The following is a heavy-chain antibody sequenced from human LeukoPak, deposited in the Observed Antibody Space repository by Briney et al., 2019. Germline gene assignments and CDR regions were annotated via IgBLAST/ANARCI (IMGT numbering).Heavy chain of an antibody. J-gene: IGHJ5*02. V-gene: IGHV3-30*03. Sequence: GGSLRLSCAASGFTFSSYGMHWVRQAPGKGLEWVAVISYDGSNKYYVDSVKGRFTISRDNSKNTLYLQMNSLRTEDTAVYYCARQRLGGYCSGGSCYPGANWFDPWGQGTLVTVSS. CDR2: ISYDGSNK. D-gene: IGHD2-15*01. CDR1: GFTFSSYG. CDR3: ARQRLGGYCSGGSCYPGANWFDP.